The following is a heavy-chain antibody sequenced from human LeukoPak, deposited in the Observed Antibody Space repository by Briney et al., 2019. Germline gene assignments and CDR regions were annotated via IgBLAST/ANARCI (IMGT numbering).Heavy chain of an antibody. V-gene: IGHV4-61*02. D-gene: IGHD6-13*01. CDR2: IFTTGGT. J-gene: IGHJ5*02. CDR1: GGSITTSGYY. CDR3: ARGRYSSSFGRWFDP. Sequence: PSETLSLTFTVSGGSITTSGYYWSWIRQPAGKELEWIGRIFTTGGTIYNPSLKSRVTISVDTSRNELSLKLTSVTAADTAVYYCARGRYSSSFGRWFDPWGQGTLVTVSS.